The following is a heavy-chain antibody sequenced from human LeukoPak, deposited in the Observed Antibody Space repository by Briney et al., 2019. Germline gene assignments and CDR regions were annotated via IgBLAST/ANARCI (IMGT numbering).Heavy chain of an antibody. V-gene: IGHV1-69*13. CDR3: ASYYYDSSGYYGALDY. CDR2: IITIFGTA. CDR1: GGTFSSYA. Sequence: SVKLSCKASGGTFSSYAISWVRQAPGQGLEWMGGIITIFGTANYAQTLQGRVTITADESTSTAYMELSSLRSEDTAVYYCASYYYDSSGYYGALDYWGQGTLVTVSS. J-gene: IGHJ4*02. D-gene: IGHD3-22*01.